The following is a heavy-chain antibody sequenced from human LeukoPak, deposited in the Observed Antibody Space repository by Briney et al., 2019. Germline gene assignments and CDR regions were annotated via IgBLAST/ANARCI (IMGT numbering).Heavy chain of an antibody. CDR1: GFTFSSYG. CDR3: ARVKYYYDSSGTKGSAFDI. Sequence: GGSLRLSCAASGFTFSSYGMHWVRQAPGKGLEWVAVIWYDGSNKYYADSVKGRFTISRDNSKNTLYLQMNSLRAEDTAVYYCARVKYYYDSSGTKGSAFDIWGQGTMVTVSS. J-gene: IGHJ3*02. D-gene: IGHD3-22*01. CDR2: IWYDGSNK. V-gene: IGHV3-33*01.